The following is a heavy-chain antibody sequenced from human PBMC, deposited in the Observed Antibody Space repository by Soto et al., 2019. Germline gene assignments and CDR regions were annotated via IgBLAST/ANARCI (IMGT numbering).Heavy chain of an antibody. Sequence: GGSLRLCCAASGFTFNNYAMNWVRQAPGKGLEWVANIKEDGSEKYSVDSVKGRFTISRDNARNSLYLQMNSLRAEDTAVYYCTRGSQSPGVGDYWGQGTLVTVSS. CDR1: GFTFNNYA. J-gene: IGHJ4*02. CDR2: IKEDGSEK. CDR3: TRGSQSPGVGDY. D-gene: IGHD3-10*01. V-gene: IGHV3-7*01.